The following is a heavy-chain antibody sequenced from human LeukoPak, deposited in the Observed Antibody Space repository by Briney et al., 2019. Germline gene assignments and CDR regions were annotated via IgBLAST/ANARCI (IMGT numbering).Heavy chain of an antibody. CDR3: EAYGSV. V-gene: IGHV3-7*03. Sequence: GSLRLSCAASGLIFSNYWMTWVRQAPGKGLEWVANIKEDGSETYYVDSVKGRFTISRDNDKNTLYLQMNSLRAEDTAVYYCEAYGSVWGQGTLVIVSS. D-gene: IGHD3-10*01. J-gene: IGHJ4*02. CDR2: IKEDGSET. CDR1: GLIFSNYW.